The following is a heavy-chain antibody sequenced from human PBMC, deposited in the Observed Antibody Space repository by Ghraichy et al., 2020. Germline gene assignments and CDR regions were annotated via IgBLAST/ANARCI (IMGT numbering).Heavy chain of an antibody. CDR1: GFTFSSYA. J-gene: IGHJ4*02. V-gene: IGHV3-23*01. D-gene: IGHD2-2*01. CDR3: AKGQGAPHTPDSYQLLRLYYFDY. Sequence: GGSLRLSCAASGFTFSSYAMSWVRQAPGKGLEWVSAISGSGGSTYYADSVKGRFTISRDNSKNTLYLQMNSLRAEDTAVYYCAKGQGAPHTPDSYQLLRLYYFDYWGQGTLVTVSS. CDR2: ISGSGGST.